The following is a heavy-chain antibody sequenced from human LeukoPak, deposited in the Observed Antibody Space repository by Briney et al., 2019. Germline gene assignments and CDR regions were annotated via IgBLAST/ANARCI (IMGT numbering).Heavy chain of an antibody. V-gene: IGHV1-18*01. D-gene: IGHD3-22*01. Sequence: ASVKVSCKASGYTFTSYGISWVRQAPGQGLEWMGWIGAYNGNTNYAQKFQGRVTMTRDTSISTAYMELSRLRSDDTAVYFCAGAVTMIVAGGAFDIWGQGTMVTVSS. CDR2: IGAYNGNT. CDR3: AGAVTMIVAGGAFDI. J-gene: IGHJ3*02. CDR1: GYTFTSYG.